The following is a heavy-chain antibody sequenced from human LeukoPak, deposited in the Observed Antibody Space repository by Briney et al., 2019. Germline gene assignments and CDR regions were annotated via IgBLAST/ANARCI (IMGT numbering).Heavy chain of an antibody. V-gene: IGHV4-31*03. CDR3: ARDEAARPDGAFDI. J-gene: IGHJ3*02. CDR2: IYYSGST. CDR1: GGSISSGGYY. Sequence: PSETLSLTCTASGGSISSGGYYWSWIRQHPGKGLEWIGYIYYSGSTYYNPSLKSRVTISVDTSKNQFSLKLSSVTAADTAVYYCARDEAARPDGAFDIWGQGTMVTVSS. D-gene: IGHD6-6*01.